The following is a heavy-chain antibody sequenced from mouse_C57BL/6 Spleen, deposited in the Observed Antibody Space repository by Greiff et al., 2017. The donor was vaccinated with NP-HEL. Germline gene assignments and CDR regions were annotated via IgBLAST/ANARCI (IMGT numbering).Heavy chain of an antibody. Sequence: EVQGVESGGGLVKPGGSLKLSCAASGFTFSSYTMSWVRQTPEKRLEWVATISGGGGNTYYPDSVKGRFTISRDNAKNTLYLQMSSLRSEDTALYYCATLLLRPYYYAMDYWGQGTSVTVSS. D-gene: IGHD1-1*01. V-gene: IGHV5-9*01. CDR2: ISGGGGNT. CDR3: ATLLLRPYYYAMDY. CDR1: GFTFSSYT. J-gene: IGHJ4*01.